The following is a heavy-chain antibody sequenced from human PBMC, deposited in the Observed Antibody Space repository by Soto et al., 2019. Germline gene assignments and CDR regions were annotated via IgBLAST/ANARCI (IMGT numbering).Heavy chain of an antibody. V-gene: IGHV1-69*02. CDR2: VNPIVSMS. Sequence: QVQLVQSGAEVKRPGSSVKVSCKASGDTFNFYSINWVRQAPGLGLEWMGRVNPIVSMSNYAQKFQGRVTXTXEXPTSTAYMELSSLRSEDTDIYYCASSYGSGYRAFDYWGQGALVTVSS. CDR3: ASSYGSGYRAFDY. D-gene: IGHD3-10*01. J-gene: IGHJ4*02. CDR1: GDTFNFYS.